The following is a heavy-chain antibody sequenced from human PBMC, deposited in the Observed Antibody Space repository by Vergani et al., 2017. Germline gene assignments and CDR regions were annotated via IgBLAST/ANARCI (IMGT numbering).Heavy chain of an antibody. CDR1: GYSISSGYY. D-gene: IGHD6-19*01. CDR3: ASHSSGWYQDWFDP. Sequence: QVQLQESGPGLVKPSETLSLTCAVSGYSISSGYYWGWIRQPPGKGLEWIGSIYHSGSTYYNPSLKSRVTISVDTSKNQFSRKLSSVTAADTAVYYCASHSSGWYQDWFDPWGQGTLVTVSS. CDR2: IYHSGST. J-gene: IGHJ5*02. V-gene: IGHV4-38-2*01.